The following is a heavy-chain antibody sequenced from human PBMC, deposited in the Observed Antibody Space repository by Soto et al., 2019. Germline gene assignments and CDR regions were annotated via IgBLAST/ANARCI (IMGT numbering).Heavy chain of an antibody. D-gene: IGHD2-8*01. CDR1: GGTFSSYA. CDR2: IIPIFGTA. CDR3: ARAMVQATYNWFDP. Sequence: ASVKVSCKASGGTFSSYAISWVRQAPGQGLEWMGGIIPIFGTANYAQKFQGRVTITADESTSTAYMELSSLRSEDTAVYYCARAMVQATYNWFDPWGQGTLVTVSS. J-gene: IGHJ5*02. V-gene: IGHV1-69*13.